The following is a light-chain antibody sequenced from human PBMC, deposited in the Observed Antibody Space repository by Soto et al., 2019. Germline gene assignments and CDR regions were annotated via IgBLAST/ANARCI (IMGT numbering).Light chain of an antibody. Sequence: MTQSPSSLSASVGDRVTITCQASQDINNYLDWYLQKPGQSPQLLIYLGSNRAAGVPDRFSGSGSGTDFTLKISRVEAEDVGVYYCMQPLQSWTFGQGTKVDIK. J-gene: IGKJ1*01. CDR2: LGS. CDR3: MQPLQSWT. CDR1: QDINNY. V-gene: IGKV2-28*01.